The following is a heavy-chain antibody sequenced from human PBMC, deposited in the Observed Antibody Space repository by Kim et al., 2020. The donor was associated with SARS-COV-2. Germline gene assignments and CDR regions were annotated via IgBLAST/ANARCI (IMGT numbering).Heavy chain of an antibody. CDR3: ARERLGWFDP. Sequence: SETLSLTCTVSGGSISSGGYYWSGIRQHPGKGLEWIGYIYYSGSTYYNPSLKSRVTISVDTSKNQFSLKLSSVTAADTAVYYCARERLGWFDPWGQGTLVTVSS. D-gene: IGHD4-17*01. CDR1: GGSISSGGYY. CDR2: IYYSGST. J-gene: IGHJ5*02. V-gene: IGHV4-31*03.